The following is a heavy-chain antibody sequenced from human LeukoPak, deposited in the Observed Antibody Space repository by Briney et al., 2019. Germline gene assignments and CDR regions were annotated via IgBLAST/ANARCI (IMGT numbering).Heavy chain of an antibody. CDR1: GGSFSGYY. Sequence: PSETLSLTCAVYGGSFSGYYWSWIRQPPGKGLEWIGEINHSGSTNYNPSLKSRVTMSVDTSKNQFSLKLSSVTAADTAVYYCARAGTYYYDSSGYWTYYFDYWGQGTLVTVSS. D-gene: IGHD3-22*01. CDR3: ARAGTYYYDSSGYWTYYFDY. J-gene: IGHJ4*02. V-gene: IGHV4-34*01. CDR2: INHSGST.